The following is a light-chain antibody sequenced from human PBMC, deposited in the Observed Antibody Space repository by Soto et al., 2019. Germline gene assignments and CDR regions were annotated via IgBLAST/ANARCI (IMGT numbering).Light chain of an antibody. CDR1: SSDVGGYNY. CDR3: SSYAGSNNFVV. J-gene: IGLJ2*01. Sequence: QSVLTQPPSASGSPGQSVTISCTGTSSDVGGYNYVSWYQQHSGKAPNLMIYEVSKRPSGVPDRFSGSKSGNTASLTVSGLQAEDEADYYCSSYAGSNNFVVFGGGTKFTVL. CDR2: EVS. V-gene: IGLV2-8*01.